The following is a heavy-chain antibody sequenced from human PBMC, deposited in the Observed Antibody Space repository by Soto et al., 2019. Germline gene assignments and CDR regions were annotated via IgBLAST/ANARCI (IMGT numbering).Heavy chain of an antibody. CDR2: INPSGGST. J-gene: IGHJ4*02. V-gene: IGHV1-46*01. D-gene: IGHD2-2*01. CDR1: GYTFTSYY. Sequence: QVQLVQSGAEVKKPGASVKVSCKASGYTFTSYYMHWVRQAPGQGLEWMGIINPSGGSTSYAQKFQGRVTMTRDTSTSTLYLDMSRLRSEDTAVYYCARGYMPDYWGQGTLVTVSS. CDR3: ARGYMPDY.